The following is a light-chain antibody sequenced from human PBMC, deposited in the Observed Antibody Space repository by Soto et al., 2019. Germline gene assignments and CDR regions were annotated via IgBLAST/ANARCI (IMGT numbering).Light chain of an antibody. J-gene: IGKJ4*01. CDR3: QQRTNWPLT. CDR2: DAS. Sequence: EIVLTQSPATLSLSPGERATLSCRASRSVTTFLAWYQQKPGQAPRLLLYDASKRATGVPTRFSGSGSGTDFILTITSLEPEAFAVYYCQQRTNWPLTFGGGTKVERK. CDR1: RSVTTF. V-gene: IGKV3-11*01.